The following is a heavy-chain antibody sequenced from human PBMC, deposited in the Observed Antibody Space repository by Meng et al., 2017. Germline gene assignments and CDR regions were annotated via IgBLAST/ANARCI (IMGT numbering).Heavy chain of an antibody. V-gene: IGHV1-46*01. CDR3: ARDWKGIAAANQKTNYYYYGMDV. CDR1: GYTFTCYY. Sequence: ASVTVSCQASGYTFTCYYMHWVRQAPGQGLEWMGIINPSGGSTSYEKKFQGRVNLTRDTSTSTVYMELSSLRSEDTAVYYCARDWKGIAAANQKTNYYYYGMDVWGQGTTVTVSS. CDR2: INPSGGST. D-gene: IGHD6-13*01. J-gene: IGHJ6*02.